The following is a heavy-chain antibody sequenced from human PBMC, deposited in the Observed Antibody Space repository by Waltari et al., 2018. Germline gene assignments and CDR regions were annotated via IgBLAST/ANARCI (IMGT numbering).Heavy chain of an antibody. Sequence: EVQLLEAGGDLVQPGGSLRLSCEASGFTFSDYWMHWVRQAPGKGLVLVARINVDGQGITDSDSVQGRFTILRDNTKNTVYLQLNSLRADDTAVYYCARKGGRGYTYGPFYFDSWGRGTLVTVSS. D-gene: IGHD5-18*01. J-gene: IGHJ4*02. CDR3: ARKGGRGYTYGPFYFDS. CDR1: GFTFSDYW. V-gene: IGHV3-74*01. CDR2: INVDGQGI.